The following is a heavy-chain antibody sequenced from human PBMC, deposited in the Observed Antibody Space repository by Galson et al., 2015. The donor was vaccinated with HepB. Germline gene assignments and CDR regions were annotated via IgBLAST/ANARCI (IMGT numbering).Heavy chain of an antibody. CDR1: GFTFSSYG. J-gene: IGHJ6*02. CDR2: ISYDGSNK. D-gene: IGHD2-2*01. V-gene: IGHV3-30*03. CDR3: AIDRCSSNSCYALYYYYDGMDV. Sequence: SLRLSCAASGFTFSSYGMHWVRQAPGKGLEWVAVISYDGSNKYYADSVKGRFTISRDNSKNTLYLQMNSLRAEDTAVYYCAIDRCSSNSCYALYYYYDGMDVWGQGTTVTVSS.